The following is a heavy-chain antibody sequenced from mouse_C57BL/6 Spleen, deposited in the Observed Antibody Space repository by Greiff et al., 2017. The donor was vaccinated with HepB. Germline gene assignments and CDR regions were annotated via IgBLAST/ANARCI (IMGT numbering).Heavy chain of an antibody. V-gene: IGHV1-82*01. CDR3: ARGGDYFDY. CDR1: GYAFSSSW. Sequence: QVQLKESGPELVKPGASVKISCKASGYAFSSSWMNWVKQRPGKGLEWIGRIYPGDGDTNYNGKFKGKATLTADKSSSTAYMQLSSLTSEDSAVYFCARGGDYFDYWGQGTTLTVSS. J-gene: IGHJ2*01. CDR2: IYPGDGDT.